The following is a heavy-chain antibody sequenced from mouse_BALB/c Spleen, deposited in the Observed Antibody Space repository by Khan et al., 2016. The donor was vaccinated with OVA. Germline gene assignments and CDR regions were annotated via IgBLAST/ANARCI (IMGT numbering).Heavy chain of an antibody. CDR2: IRSDSSTI. V-gene: IGHV5-17*02. CDR3: ARDSNFDY. CDR1: GFTFSRYV. J-gene: IGHJ2*01. Sequence: EVQLVESGGGLVQPGGSRKLSCAASGFTFSRYVMHWVRQAPAKGLEWVAYIRSDSSTIYYADTVKGRFTISRDNPKNTLFLQMTGLRSEDTAMYYCARDSNFDYWGQGTTLTVSA.